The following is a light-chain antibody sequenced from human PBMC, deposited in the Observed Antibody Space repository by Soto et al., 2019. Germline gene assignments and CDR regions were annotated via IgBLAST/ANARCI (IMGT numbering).Light chain of an antibody. V-gene: IGKV1-33*01. J-gene: IGKJ5*01. CDR3: HQHDGRPTMT. Sequence: SQLTQSPSSLSASVGETVTITCRASQDIDNSLNWYQQKPGKAPKLLVYAVSFLETGVPSRFSGRGSGTVFSLTINSLQSEDFATYYCHQHDGRPTMTFGQGTRLDSK. CDR2: AVS. CDR1: QDIDNS.